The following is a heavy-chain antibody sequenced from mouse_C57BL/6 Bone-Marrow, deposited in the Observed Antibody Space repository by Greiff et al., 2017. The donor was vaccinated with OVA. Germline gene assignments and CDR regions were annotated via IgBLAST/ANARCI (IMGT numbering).Heavy chain of an antibody. D-gene: IGHD1-1*01. CDR3: ARVFTTVVAPFAY. V-gene: IGHV1-64*01. CDR1: GYTFTSYW. CDR2: IHPNSGST. J-gene: IGHJ3*01. Sequence: QVQLQQSGAELVKPGASVKLSCKASGYTFTSYWMHWVKQRPGQGLEWIGMIHPNSGSTNYNEKFKSKATLTVDQSSSTAYMQLSSLTSEDSAVYYCARVFTTVVAPFAYWGQGTLVTVSA.